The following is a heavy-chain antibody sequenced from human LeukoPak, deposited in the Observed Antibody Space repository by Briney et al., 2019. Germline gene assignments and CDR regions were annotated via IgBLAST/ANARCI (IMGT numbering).Heavy chain of an antibody. D-gene: IGHD3-3*01. CDR2: IYYSGST. CDR3: ARHGILTAHYFVDA. Sequence: PSETLSLTCTVAGGSISSSSYFWGWMRQPPGKGLEWIGSIYYSGSTYYNPSLKSRVTISVDTSKNQFSLKLSSVTATDTAVYFSARHGILTAHYFVDAWGKRTTVTVSS. V-gene: IGHV4-39*01. CDR1: GGSISSSSYF. J-gene: IGHJ6*03.